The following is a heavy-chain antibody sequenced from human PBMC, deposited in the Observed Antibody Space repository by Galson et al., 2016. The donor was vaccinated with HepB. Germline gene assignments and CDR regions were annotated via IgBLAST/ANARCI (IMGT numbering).Heavy chain of an antibody. V-gene: IGHV1-69*13. CDR3: ASGLGYCSGTNCYVNDAFDI. CDR2: IIPLFTTT. Sequence: SVKVSCKASGGPFKNYAINWVRQAPGQRLEWMGRIIPLFTTTNYARKFQGRVTITADESTSTTYMELSSLKSDDTAVYYCASGLGYCSGTNCYVNDAFDIWGQGTMVTVS. J-gene: IGHJ3*02. CDR1: GGPFKNYA. D-gene: IGHD2-15*01.